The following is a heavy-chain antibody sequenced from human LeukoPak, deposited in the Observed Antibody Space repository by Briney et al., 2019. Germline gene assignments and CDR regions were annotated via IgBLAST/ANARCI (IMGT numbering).Heavy chain of an antibody. CDR2: ISSSSSYI. CDR1: GFTFSSYS. CDR3: ARDQYEYSSSSFGHY. J-gene: IGHJ4*02. Sequence: PGGSLRLSCAASGFTFSSYSMNWVRQAPGKGLEWVSSISSSSSYIYYADSVKGRFTISRDNAKNSLYLQMNSLRAEDTAVYYCARDQYEYSSSSFGHYWGQGTLVTVSS. D-gene: IGHD6-6*01. V-gene: IGHV3-21*01.